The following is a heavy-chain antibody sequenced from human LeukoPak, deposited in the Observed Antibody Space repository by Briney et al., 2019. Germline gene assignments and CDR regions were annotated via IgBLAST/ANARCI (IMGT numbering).Heavy chain of an antibody. V-gene: IGHV4-34*01. D-gene: IGHD2-21*02. CDR2: INHSGST. J-gene: IGHJ3*02. CDR1: GGSFSGYY. CDR3: AKAFSLHIVVVTAIPRFAFDI. Sequence: SETLSLTCAVYGGSFSGYYWSWIRQPPGKRLEWIGEINHSGSTNYNPSLKSRVTISVDTSKNQFSLKLSSVTAADTAVYYCAKAFSLHIVVVTAIPRFAFDIWGQGTMVTVSS.